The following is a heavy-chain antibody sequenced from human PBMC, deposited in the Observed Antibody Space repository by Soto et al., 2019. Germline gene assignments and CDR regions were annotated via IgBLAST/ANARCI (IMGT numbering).Heavy chain of an antibody. Sequence: QDRLVQSGVEVKKPGASVRVSCKASGYSFTNYGITWVRQAPGQGFEWGGWISAYNGNTNYAQKFQGRVTLTTAASTSTAYLELRSLTSADTSVYYCARDRGVAPPVAGNTHYYYPMDVWGKGTTVTVSS. J-gene: IGHJ6*03. CDR1: GYSFTNYG. CDR3: ARDRGVAPPVAGNTHYYYPMDV. V-gene: IGHV1-18*01. D-gene: IGHD6-19*01. CDR2: ISAYNGNT.